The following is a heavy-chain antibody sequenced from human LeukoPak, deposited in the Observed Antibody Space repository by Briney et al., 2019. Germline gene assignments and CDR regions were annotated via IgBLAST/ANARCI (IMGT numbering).Heavy chain of an antibody. CDR1: GYTFTSYY. CDR2: INPSAGST. J-gene: IGHJ5*02. CDR3: ARESVTTIFDYGDSRPYNWFDP. V-gene: IGHV1-46*01. Sequence: GASVKVSCKASGYTFTSYYMHWVRQAPGQGLEWRGIINPSAGSTSYAHKFQGRVTMTRDTSTSTVYMELSSLRSEDTAVYYCARESVTTIFDYGDSRPYNWFDPWGQGTLVTVSS. D-gene: IGHD4-17*01.